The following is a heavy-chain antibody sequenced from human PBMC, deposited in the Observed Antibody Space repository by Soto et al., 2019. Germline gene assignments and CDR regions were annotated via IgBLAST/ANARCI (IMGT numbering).Heavy chain of an antibody. V-gene: IGHV3-23*01. CDR2: ISGSGGST. D-gene: IGHD3-22*01. CDR1: GFTFSSYA. J-gene: IGHJ5*02. CDR3: ARVNRTPYYYNTGGYYSRWFDP. Sequence: GGSLRLSCAASGFTFSSYAMSWVRQAPGKGLEWVSAISGSGGSTYYADSVKGRFTISRDNSKNTLYLQMNSLRAEDTAVYYCARVNRTPYYYNTGGYYSRWFDPWGQGTLVTVSS.